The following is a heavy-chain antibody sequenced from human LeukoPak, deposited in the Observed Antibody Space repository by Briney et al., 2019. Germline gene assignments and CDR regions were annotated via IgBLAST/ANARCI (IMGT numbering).Heavy chain of an antibody. CDR2: IKQDGSEK. V-gene: IGHV3-7*04. J-gene: IGHJ4*02. CDR1: GFTFNTYW. CDR3: ARGDQCRGCAASPIDY. Sequence: SGGSLRLSCAASGFTFNTYWMSWVRQAPGKGLEWVGNIKQDGSEKNYMDSVKGRFTISRDNAKNSLYLQMNSLRAEDTAVYYCARGDQCRGCAASPIDYWGQGTLVTVSP. D-gene: IGHD3-10*01.